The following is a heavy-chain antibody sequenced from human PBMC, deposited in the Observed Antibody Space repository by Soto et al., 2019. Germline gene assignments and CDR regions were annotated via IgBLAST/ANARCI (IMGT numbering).Heavy chain of an antibody. V-gene: IGHV4-39*01. J-gene: IGHJ4*02. CDR1: GGCISSSSYY. Sequence: SETLSLTCTVSGGCISSSSYYWGWIRQPPGKGLEWIGSIYYSGSTYYNPSLKSLVTISVDTSKNQFSLKLSSVTAADTAVYYCARHWVAVAWIDYWGQGTLVTVSS. D-gene: IGHD6-19*01. CDR3: ARHWVAVAWIDY. CDR2: IYYSGST.